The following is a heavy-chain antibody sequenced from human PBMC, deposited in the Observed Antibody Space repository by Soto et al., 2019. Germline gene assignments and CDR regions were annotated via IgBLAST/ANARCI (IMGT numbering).Heavy chain of an antibody. V-gene: IGHV5-10-1*01. J-gene: IGHJ4*02. Sequence: PGESLKISCKGSGYSFDGYWVTWVRQKPVTGHEWMGRIDPSDSQTYYSPSFRGHVTISVTKSITTVFLQWSSLRASDTAMYYCARQIYDSDTGPNFQYYFDSWGQGTPVTVSS. CDR1: GYSFDGYW. CDR2: IDPSDSQT. CDR3: ARQIYDSDTGPNFQYYFDS. D-gene: IGHD3-22*01.